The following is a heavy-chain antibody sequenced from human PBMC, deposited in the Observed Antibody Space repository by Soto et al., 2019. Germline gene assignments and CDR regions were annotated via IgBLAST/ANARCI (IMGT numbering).Heavy chain of an antibody. CDR3: ARVGRYGMDV. D-gene: IGHD3-10*01. Sequence: PSETLSLTCAVSGYSISSGYYWGWIRQPPGKGLEWIGSIYHSGSTYNNPSLKSRVTISVDTSKNQFSLKLSSVTAADTAVYYCARVGRYGMDVWGQGTTVTVSS. CDR1: GYSISSGYY. CDR2: IYHSGST. V-gene: IGHV4-38-2*01. J-gene: IGHJ6*02.